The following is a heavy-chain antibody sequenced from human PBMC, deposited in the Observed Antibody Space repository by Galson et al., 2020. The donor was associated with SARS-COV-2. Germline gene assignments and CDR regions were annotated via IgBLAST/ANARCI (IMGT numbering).Heavy chain of an antibody. CDR2: IRGDGSET. CDR1: GFTIKDYW. CDR3: TREGWQGGD. D-gene: IGHD6-19*01. Sequence: WESLRLSCIVSGFTIKDYWNNWIRQAPRTGLEWVANIRGDGSETNYVDSVKGRFSISRDNAVDTLYLEMNSLRVEDTAGYYCTREGWQGGDWGQGSRVTVSS. V-gene: IGHV3-7*01. J-gene: IGHJ4*02.